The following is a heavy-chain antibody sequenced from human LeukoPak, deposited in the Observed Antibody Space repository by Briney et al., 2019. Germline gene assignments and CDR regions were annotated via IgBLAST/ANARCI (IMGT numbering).Heavy chain of an antibody. CDR3: ARGRLELRMEYNWFDP. CDR1: GGSISSSNYY. Sequence: PSETLSLTCTVSGGSISSSNYYWGWIRQPPGKGLEWIASIYYSGSTYYNPSLKSRVTISVDTSKNQFSLKLSSVTAADTAVYYCARGRLELRMEYNWFDPWGQGTLVTVSS. D-gene: IGHD1-7*01. V-gene: IGHV4-39*07. J-gene: IGHJ5*02. CDR2: IYYSGST.